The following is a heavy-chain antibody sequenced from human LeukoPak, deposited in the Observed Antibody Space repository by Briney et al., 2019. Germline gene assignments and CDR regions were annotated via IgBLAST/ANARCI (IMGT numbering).Heavy chain of an antibody. V-gene: IGHV3-49*04. CDR3: TRVGATTLDY. J-gene: IGHJ4*02. Sequence: GGSLRLSCTASGFTFGDYAMSWVRQAPGKGLEWVGFIRSKAYGGTTEYAASVKGRFTISRDDSKSIAYLQMNSLKTEDTAVYYCTRVGATTLDYWGQGTLVTVSS. D-gene: IGHD1-26*01. CDR2: IRSKAYGGTT. CDR1: GFTFGDYA.